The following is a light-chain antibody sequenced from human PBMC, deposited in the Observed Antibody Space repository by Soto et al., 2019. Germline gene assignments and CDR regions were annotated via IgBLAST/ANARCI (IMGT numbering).Light chain of an antibody. CDR1: QSVGTF. CDR3: QQYNNWPWT. CDR2: GAS. J-gene: IGKJ1*01. Sequence: LMRPPPPSTLSVPPGERAPLSCRASQSVGTFFAWYQQKPGQAPRLLIYGASTRATGIPARFSGSGSGTEFTLTISSLQSVDFAVYSCQQYNNWPWTFGQGTKVDIK. V-gene: IGKV3-15*01.